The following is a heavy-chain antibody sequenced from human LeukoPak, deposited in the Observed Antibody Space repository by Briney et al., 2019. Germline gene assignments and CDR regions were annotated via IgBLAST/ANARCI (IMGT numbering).Heavy chain of an antibody. CDR1: RDTFTAYY. D-gene: IGHD6-19*01. V-gene: IGHV1-2*02. J-gene: IGHJ3*02. CDR2: MSANSIVT. Sequence: GASLKVSCKASRDTFTAYYIHCGRQSAGPGRRGLGWMSANSIVTDSAQNFRCRVTMPWDTSSTIANIEMSWVTSAAQAVYYCATSAGYRSRWGAFDIWGQGTMVTVSS. CDR3: ATSAGYRSRWGAFDI.